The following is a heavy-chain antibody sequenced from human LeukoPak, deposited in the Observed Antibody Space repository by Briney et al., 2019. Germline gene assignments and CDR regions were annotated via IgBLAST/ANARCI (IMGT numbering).Heavy chain of an antibody. CDR3: ARGSTIFGVTPGWFDP. V-gene: IGHV4-59*01. J-gene: IGHJ5*02. CDR1: GGSISSYY. CDR2: IYYSGST. D-gene: IGHD3-3*01. Sequence: SETLSLTCTVSGGSISSYYWSWIRQPPGKGLEWIGYIYYSGSTNYNPPLKSRVTISVDTSKNQFSLKLSSVTAADTAVYYCARGSTIFGVTPGWFDPWGQGTLVTVSS.